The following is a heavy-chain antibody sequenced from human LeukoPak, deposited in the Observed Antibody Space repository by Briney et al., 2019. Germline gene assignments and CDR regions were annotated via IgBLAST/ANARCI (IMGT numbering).Heavy chain of an antibody. CDR1: GGSISIYY. J-gene: IGHJ4*02. CDR2: IYYSGST. V-gene: IGHV4-59*08. D-gene: IGHD5-24*01. Sequence: SETLSLTCTVSGGSISIYYWSWIRQPPGKGLEWIGYIYYSGSTNYNPSLKSRVTISVDTSKNQFSLKLSSVTAADTAVYYCARHTALGRWLPPFDYWGQGTLVTVSS. CDR3: ARHTALGRWLPPFDY.